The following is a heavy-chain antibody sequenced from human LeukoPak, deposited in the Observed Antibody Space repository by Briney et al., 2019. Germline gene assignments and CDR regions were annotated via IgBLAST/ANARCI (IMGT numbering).Heavy chain of an antibody. Sequence: ASVKVSCKASGYTFTGYYMHWVRQAPGQGPEWMGRINPNSGGTNYAQKFQGRVTMTRDTSISTAYMELSRLRSDDTAVYYCAREGYCSSTSCYEHFDYWGQGTLVTVSS. CDR1: GYTFTGYY. V-gene: IGHV1-2*06. CDR3: AREGYCSSTSCYEHFDY. D-gene: IGHD2-2*01. CDR2: INPNSGGT. J-gene: IGHJ4*02.